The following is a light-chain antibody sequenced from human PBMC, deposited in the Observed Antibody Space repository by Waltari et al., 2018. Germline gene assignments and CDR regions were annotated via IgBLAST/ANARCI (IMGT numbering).Light chain of an antibody. V-gene: IGKV3-15*01. CDR2: DAS. CDR3: QQYNRWPPIT. CDR1: QSVSSN. Sequence: EIVMTQSPATLSVSPGETATLSCRASQSVSSNVAWYQKKPGQAPRLLIYDASTRATSIPAKFRGSGYGTEFTLTISSLQSEDFAVYYWQQYNRWPPITFGHGTRLEIK. J-gene: IGKJ5*01.